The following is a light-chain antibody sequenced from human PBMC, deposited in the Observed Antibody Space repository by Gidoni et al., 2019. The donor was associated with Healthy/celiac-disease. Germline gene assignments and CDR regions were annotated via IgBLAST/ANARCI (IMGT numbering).Light chain of an antibody. CDR2: RDS. CDR1: NIGSKN. Sequence: SYELTQPLSVSVVLGQTARITCGGNNIGSKNVHWYQQKPGPAPVLVIYRDSNRPSGIPERFSGSNSGNTATLTISRAQAGDEADYYCQVWDSSTEDVVFGGGTKLTVL. J-gene: IGLJ2*01. CDR3: QVWDSSTEDVV. V-gene: IGLV3-9*01.